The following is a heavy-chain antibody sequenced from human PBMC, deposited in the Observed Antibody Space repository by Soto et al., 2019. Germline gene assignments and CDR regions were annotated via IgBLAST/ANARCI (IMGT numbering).Heavy chain of an antibody. CDR3: ARVVDSGYYPDY. D-gene: IGHD3-22*01. Sequence: LRLSCAASGFTFSDYYMTWIRQAPGKGLEWVSFISGSGFSIYYADSVKGRFTISRDNAKKSLLLQMNSLRAEDTAVYFCARVVDSGYYPDYWGQGTLVTVSS. V-gene: IGHV3-11*01. CDR2: ISGSGFSI. J-gene: IGHJ4*02. CDR1: GFTFSDYY.